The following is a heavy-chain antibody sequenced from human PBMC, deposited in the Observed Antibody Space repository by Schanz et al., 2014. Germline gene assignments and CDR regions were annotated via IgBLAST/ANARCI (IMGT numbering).Heavy chain of an antibody. Sequence: EQLLESGGSLVQPWGSLRLSCAASGFTFSNFGLHWVRQAPGKGLNWVAVISSDGTNKYYADSVQGRFTLSKDFSKDTLYLQLTSLRPEDTAVYYCARLATSKSRLGDAVDIWGQGTMVTVSS. J-gene: IGHJ3*02. V-gene: IGHV3-30*03. CDR3: ARLATSKSRLGDAVDI. CDR1: GFTFSNFG. CDR2: ISSDGTNK. D-gene: IGHD6-6*01.